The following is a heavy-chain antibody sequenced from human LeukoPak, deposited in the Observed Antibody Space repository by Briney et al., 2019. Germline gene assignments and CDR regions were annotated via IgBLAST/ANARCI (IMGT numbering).Heavy chain of an antibody. V-gene: IGHV4-59*08. CDR3: ARRDPGASPFDY. Sequence: SETLSLTCTVSGGSICTYSWSWIQQPPGKGLEWIGYIFYSGSTNYNPSLKSRVTISVDTSKNQVSLKLSSVTAADTAVYYCARRDPGASPFDYWGQGTLVTVSS. J-gene: IGHJ4*02. CDR1: GGSICTYS. CDR2: IFYSGST. D-gene: IGHD3-10*01.